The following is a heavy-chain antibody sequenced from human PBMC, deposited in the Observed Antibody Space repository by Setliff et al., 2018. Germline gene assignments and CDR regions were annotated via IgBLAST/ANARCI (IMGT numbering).Heavy chain of an antibody. CDR1: GYTFKTYG. Sequence: SVKVSCKASGYTFKTYGFTWVRQAPGQGLEWMGWISPIFGTANYAQKFQGRVTITADESTSTAYMELSSLRSEDTAVYYCASSISSSWHPHGYMDVWGKGTTVTVSS. D-gene: IGHD6-13*01. V-gene: IGHV1-69*13. J-gene: IGHJ6*03. CDR3: ASSISSSWHPHGYMDV. CDR2: ISPIFGTA.